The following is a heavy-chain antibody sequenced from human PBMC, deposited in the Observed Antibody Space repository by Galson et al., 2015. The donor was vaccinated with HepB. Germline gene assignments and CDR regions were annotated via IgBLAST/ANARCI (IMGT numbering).Heavy chain of an antibody. CDR1: GFTVSSNY. CDR2: IYSGGST. Sequence: SLRLSCAASGFTVSSNYMSWVRQAPGKGLEWVSVIYSGGSTYYADSVKGRFTISRDNSKNTLYLQMNSLRAEDTAVYYCARRKSRFPSYYGMDVWGQGTTVTVSS. CDR3: ARRKSRFPSYYGMDV. D-gene: IGHD3-10*01. V-gene: IGHV3-53*05. J-gene: IGHJ6*02.